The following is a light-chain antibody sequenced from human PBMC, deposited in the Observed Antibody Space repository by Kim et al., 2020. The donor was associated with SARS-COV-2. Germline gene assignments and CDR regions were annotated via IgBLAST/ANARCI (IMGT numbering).Light chain of an antibody. CDR2: GAS. CDR1: QSVSSN. J-gene: IGKJ3*01. V-gene: IGKV3D-15*01. CDR3: QQGDEWPGT. Sequence: EIVMTQSPATLSVSPGERATLSCRASQSVSSNLAWYQQKPGQAPRLLIYGASTRATGIPARFSGSGSGTEFTLTISSLQSEDFALYYWQQGDEWPGTFGPGTKVDIK.